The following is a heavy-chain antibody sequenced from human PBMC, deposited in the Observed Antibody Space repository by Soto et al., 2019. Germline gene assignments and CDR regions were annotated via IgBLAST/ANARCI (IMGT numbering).Heavy chain of an antibody. D-gene: IGHD6-19*01. CDR3: AKERREVVSGTGDS. V-gene: IGHV3-23*01. CDR2: ISSSGSRT. J-gene: IGHJ4*02. Sequence: EVQLLESGGGLVQPGGSRRLSCAASGFNFKTYAMSWVRQAPGRGLEWVSAISSSGSRTYYADSVKGRFTISRDNSKNALFLEMNSLRAEDTALYYCAKERREVVSGTGDSWGQGTLVTVSS. CDR1: GFNFKTYA.